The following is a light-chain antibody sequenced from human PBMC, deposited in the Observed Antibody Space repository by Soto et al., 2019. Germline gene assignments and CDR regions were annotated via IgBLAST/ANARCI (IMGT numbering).Light chain of an antibody. CDR3: QHYNSYSEA. V-gene: IGKV1-5*03. Sequence: IQMTQSPSSLSASVEDRVIITCRASQSIINHLNWYQQKPGKAPKLLIYKASTLKSGVPSRFSGSGSGTEFTLTISSLQPDDFATYYCQHYNSYSEAFGQGTKVDIK. CDR2: KAS. CDR1: QSIINH. J-gene: IGKJ1*01.